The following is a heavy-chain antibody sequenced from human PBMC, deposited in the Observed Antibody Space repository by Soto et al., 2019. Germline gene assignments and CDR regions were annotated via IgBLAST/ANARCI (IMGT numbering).Heavy chain of an antibody. J-gene: IGHJ6*02. CDR3: ARESWSSGWGEVEYYYYYGMDV. Sequence: QVQLVQSGAEVKKPGSSVKVSCKASGGTFSSYAISWVRQAPGQGLEWMGGIIPIFGTANYAQKFQGRVTITADESTSTGYMELSSLRSEDTAVYYCARESWSSGWGEVEYYYYYGMDVWGQGTTVTVSS. D-gene: IGHD6-19*01. V-gene: IGHV1-69*01. CDR1: GGTFSSYA. CDR2: IIPIFGTA.